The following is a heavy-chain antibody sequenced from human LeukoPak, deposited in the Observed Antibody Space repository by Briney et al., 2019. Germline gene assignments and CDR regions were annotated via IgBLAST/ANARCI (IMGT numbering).Heavy chain of an antibody. CDR1: GYTFTGYG. D-gene: IGHD4-23*01. CDR3: ARSFYGGNPYFDY. V-gene: IGHV1-18*01. CDR2: VSAYSGNT. Sequence: ASVKVSCKASGYTFTGYGISWGRQAPGQGLEWMGWVSAYSGNTNYAQKLQGRVTMTTDASTSTAYMELRSLRSDDTAVYYCARSFYGGNPYFDYWGQGTLVTVSS. J-gene: IGHJ4*02.